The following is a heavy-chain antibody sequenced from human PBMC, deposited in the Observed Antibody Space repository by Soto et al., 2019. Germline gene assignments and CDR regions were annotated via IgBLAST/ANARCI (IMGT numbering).Heavy chain of an antibody. CDR1: GGTFSSYA. CDR2: IIPIFGTA. V-gene: IGHV1-69*13. D-gene: IGHD3-22*01. CDR3: AREAIVVVITSYYFDY. Sequence: AVKLSCKASGGTFSSYAISWVRQAPGQGLEWMGGIIPIFGTANYAQKFQGRVAITADESTSTAYMELSSLRSEDTAVYYCAREAIVVVITSYYFDYWGQGTLVTVSS. J-gene: IGHJ4*02.